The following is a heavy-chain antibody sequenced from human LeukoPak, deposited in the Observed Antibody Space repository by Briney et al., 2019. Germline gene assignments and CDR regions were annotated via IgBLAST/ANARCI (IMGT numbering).Heavy chain of an antibody. J-gene: IGHJ4*02. CDR2: IIPIFGTA. CDR3: AIAIGLMITFGGVS. D-gene: IGHD3-16*01. Sequence: SVKVSCKASGGTFSSYAISWVRQAPGQGLEWMGGIIPIFGTANYAQKFQGRVTITTDESTSTAYMELSSLRSEDTAVYYCAIAIGLMITFGGVSWGQGTLVTVSS. CDR1: GGTFSSYA. V-gene: IGHV1-69*05.